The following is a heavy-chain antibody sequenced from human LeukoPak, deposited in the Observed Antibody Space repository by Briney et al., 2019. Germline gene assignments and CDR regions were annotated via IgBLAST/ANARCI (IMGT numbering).Heavy chain of an antibody. D-gene: IGHD3-10*01. J-gene: IGHJ6*02. V-gene: IGHV3-66*01. CDR1: GFTVSSNY. CDR3: ARDQGITMVRGVKDYGMDV. Sequence: GGSLRLSCAASGFTVSSNYMSWVRQAPGKGLEWVSVIYSGGSTYYADSVKGRFTISRDNSKNTLYLQMNSLRAEDTAVYYCARDQGITMVRGVKDYGMDVWGQGTTVTVSS. CDR2: IYSGGST.